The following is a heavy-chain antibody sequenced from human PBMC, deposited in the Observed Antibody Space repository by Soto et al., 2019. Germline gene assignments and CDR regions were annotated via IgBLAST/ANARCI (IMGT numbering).Heavy chain of an antibody. CDR1: GGTFSSYT. Sequence: ASVKVSCKASGGTFSSYTISWVRQAPGQGLEWMGRIIPILGIANYAQKFQGRVTITADKSTSTAYMELSSLRSEDTAVYYCARGTWDSSSQNNWFDPWGQGTLVTVSS. CDR3: ARGTWDSSSQNNWFDP. J-gene: IGHJ5*02. V-gene: IGHV1-69*02. CDR2: IIPILGIA. D-gene: IGHD6-13*01.